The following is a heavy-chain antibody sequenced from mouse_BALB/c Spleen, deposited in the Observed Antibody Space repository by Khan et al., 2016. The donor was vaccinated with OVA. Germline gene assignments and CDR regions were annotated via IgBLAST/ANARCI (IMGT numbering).Heavy chain of an antibody. V-gene: IGHV1S127*01. D-gene: IGHD1-1*01. Sequence: QVQLQQSGPELVRPGASVKMSCTASGYTFTSFWIHWVKQRPGQGLEWIGMIDPSKSETRLNQKFKDKATLNVDKSSNTAYMQLSRLTSENSANYYCARGRYGSTFAYWGQGTLVTVSA. CDR2: IDPSKSET. J-gene: IGHJ3*01. CDR1: GYTFTSFW. CDR3: ARGRYGSTFAY.